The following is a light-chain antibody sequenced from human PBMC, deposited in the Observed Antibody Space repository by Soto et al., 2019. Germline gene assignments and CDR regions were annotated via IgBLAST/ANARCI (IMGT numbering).Light chain of an antibody. Sequence: EIVLTQSPGTLSLSPGERATLSCRASQSVSSSYLAWYQQKPGQAPRLLIYGASSRATGIPDRFSGSGSGTDFTLTISRLEPEDFAVYYCQQYGRSPSWTFGRGTKGEIK. V-gene: IGKV3-20*01. J-gene: IGKJ1*01. CDR1: QSVSSSY. CDR2: GAS. CDR3: QQYGRSPSWT.